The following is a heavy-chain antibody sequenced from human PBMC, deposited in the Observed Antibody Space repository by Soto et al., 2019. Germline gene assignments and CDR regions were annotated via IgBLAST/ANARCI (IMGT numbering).Heavy chain of an antibody. J-gene: IGHJ4*02. Sequence: ASETLSLTCTVSGGSISSYYWSWIRQPPGKGLEWIGYIYYSGSTNYNPSLKSRVTISVDTSKNQFSLKLSSVTAADTAVYYCARGVLAVAGVDYWGQGTLVTVSS. CDR1: GGSISSYY. CDR3: ARGVLAVAGVDY. CDR2: IYYSGST. D-gene: IGHD6-19*01. V-gene: IGHV4-59*01.